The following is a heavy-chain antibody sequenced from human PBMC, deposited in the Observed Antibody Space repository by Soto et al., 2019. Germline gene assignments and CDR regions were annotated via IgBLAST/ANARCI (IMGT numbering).Heavy chain of an antibody. CDR3: AREGRGFDY. J-gene: IGHJ4*02. D-gene: IGHD3-10*01. V-gene: IGHV4-30-2*01. CDR2: IYHSGST. Sequence: PSETLSLTCAVSGGSISSGGYSWSWIRQPPGKGLEWIGYIYHSGSTYYNPPLKSRVTISVDRSKNQFSLKLSSVTAADTAVYYCAREGRGFDYWGQGTLVTVSS. CDR1: GGSISSGGYS.